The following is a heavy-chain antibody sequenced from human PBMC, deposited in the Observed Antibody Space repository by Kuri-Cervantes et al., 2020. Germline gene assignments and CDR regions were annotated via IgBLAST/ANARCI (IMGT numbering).Heavy chain of an antibody. V-gene: IGHV3-30*04. J-gene: IGHJ4*02. Sequence: GESLKISCAASGFTFSSYAMHWVRQAPGKGLEWVAVISYDGSNKYYADSVKGRFTISRDNSKNTLYLQMNSLRAEDTAVYYCAKDVGLGYSYGYWYFDYWGQGTLVTVSS. CDR3: AKDVGLGYSYGYWYFDY. CDR2: ISYDGSNK. D-gene: IGHD5-18*01. CDR1: GFTFSSYA.